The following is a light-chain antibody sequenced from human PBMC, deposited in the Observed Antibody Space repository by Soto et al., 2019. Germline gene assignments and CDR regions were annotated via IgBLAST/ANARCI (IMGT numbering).Light chain of an antibody. CDR1: QGISSY. V-gene: IGKV1-5*01. J-gene: IGKJ1*01. Sequence: IRMTDCPSIPSAAVGDTITITGRASQGISSYLAWYQQKPGKAPKRLIYDASSLESGVPSRFSGSGGATEFTPPISSLQPDDFATYYCQQYHPYPPWTFAQGTQLDIK. CDR3: QQYHPYPPWT. CDR2: DAS.